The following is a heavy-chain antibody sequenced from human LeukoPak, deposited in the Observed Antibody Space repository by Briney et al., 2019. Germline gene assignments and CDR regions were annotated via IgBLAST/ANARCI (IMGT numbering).Heavy chain of an antibody. CDR3: AKRFKITMVRGVIFDY. Sequence: GGSLRLSCAASGFTFSSYEMNWVRQAPGKGLEWVSYISSSGSTIYYADSVKGRFTISRDNAKNSLYLQMNSLRAEDTAVYYCAKRFKITMVRGVIFDYWGQGTLVTVSS. D-gene: IGHD3-10*01. J-gene: IGHJ4*02. CDR2: ISSSGSTI. V-gene: IGHV3-48*03. CDR1: GFTFSSYE.